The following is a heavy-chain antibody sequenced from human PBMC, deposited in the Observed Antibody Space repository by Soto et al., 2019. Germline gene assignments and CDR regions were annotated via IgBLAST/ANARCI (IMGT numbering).Heavy chain of an antibody. Sequence: ASVKVSCKASGGTFSSYAISWVRQAPGQGLEWMGGIIPIFGTANYAQKFQGRVTITADESTSTAYMELSSLRSEDTAVYYCARGGYSSPAARYWGQGTLVTVSS. CDR2: IIPIFGTA. J-gene: IGHJ4*02. CDR3: ARGGYSSPAARY. V-gene: IGHV1-69*13. CDR1: GGTFSSYA. D-gene: IGHD6-13*01.